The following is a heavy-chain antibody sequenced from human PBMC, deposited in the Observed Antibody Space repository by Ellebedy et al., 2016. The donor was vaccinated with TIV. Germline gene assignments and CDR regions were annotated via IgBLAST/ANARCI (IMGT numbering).Heavy chain of an antibody. CDR1: GFTFSSYA. CDR3: AREGGGRYSSSRPFDY. J-gene: IGHJ4*02. CDR2: ISYDGSNK. D-gene: IGHD6-6*01. V-gene: IGHV3-30-3*01. Sequence: GGSLRLSCAASGFTFSSYAMHWVRQAPGKGLEWVAVISYDGSNKYYADSVKGRFTISRDNSKNTLYLQMNSLRAEDTAVYYCAREGGGRYSSSRPFDYWGQGTLVTVSS.